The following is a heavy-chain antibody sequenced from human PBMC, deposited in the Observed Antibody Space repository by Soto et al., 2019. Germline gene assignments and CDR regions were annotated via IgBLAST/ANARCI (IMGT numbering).Heavy chain of an antibody. D-gene: IGHD1-26*01. CDR3: AKDRRELAVFDY. CDR1: GFTFVSYA. Sequence: PWGSLRLSCAASGFTFVSYAMSCVRHSALKGLEWVSGVSDSSGRTYYADSVKGRFTISRDNSKNTLYLQMNSLRADDTAIYCCAKDRRELAVFDYWGQGTPVTVSS. V-gene: IGHV3-23*01. J-gene: IGHJ4*02. CDR2: VSDSSGRT.